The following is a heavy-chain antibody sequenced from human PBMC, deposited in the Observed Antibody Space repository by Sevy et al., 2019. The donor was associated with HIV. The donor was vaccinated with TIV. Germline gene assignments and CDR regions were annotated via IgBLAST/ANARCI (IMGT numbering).Heavy chain of an antibody. CDR1: GGSVSSDTYY. D-gene: IGHD1-26*01. J-gene: IGHJ6*02. Sequence: SETLSLTCTVSGGSVSSDTYYWTWIRQPPGKGLEFIGYIYYNVRINYNPSLKSRVTISVDTSKNQFSLKVTSVTAADTAFCYCTRVGGLTDYGMDVWGQGTTVTVSS. CDR3: TRVGGLTDYGMDV. CDR2: IYYNVRI. V-gene: IGHV4-61*01.